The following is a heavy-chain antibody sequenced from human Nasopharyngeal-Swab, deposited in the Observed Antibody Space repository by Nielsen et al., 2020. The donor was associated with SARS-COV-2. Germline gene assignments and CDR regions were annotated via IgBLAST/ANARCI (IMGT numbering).Heavy chain of an antibody. Sequence: GGSLRLSCAASGFTFSYYNMHWVRQAPGKGLEWVSYISSVGSIIYYADSVKGRFTISRDNVKNSTFLQMNSLRDEDTAVYYCARDLDWAGFGSVDYWGQGALVTVSS. D-gene: IGHD3-10*01. CDR1: GFTFSYYN. CDR3: ARDLDWAGFGSVDY. V-gene: IGHV3-48*02. CDR2: ISSVGSII. J-gene: IGHJ4*02.